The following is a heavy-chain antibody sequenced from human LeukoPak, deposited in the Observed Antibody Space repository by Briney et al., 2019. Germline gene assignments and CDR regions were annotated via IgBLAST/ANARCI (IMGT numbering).Heavy chain of an antibody. D-gene: IGHD6-19*01. V-gene: IGHV3-30*04. CDR2: ISYDGSNK. CDR1: GFTFSSYT. CDR3: AKTTTGYSSGRYPGWPADS. J-gene: IGHJ4*02. Sequence: GGSLRLSCAASGFTFSSYTMHWVRQAPGKGLEWVALISYDGSNKYFADSVKGRFTISRDNSKNTVYLQMNSLRAEDTAVYYCAKTTTGYSSGRYPGWPADSWGQGALVTVSS.